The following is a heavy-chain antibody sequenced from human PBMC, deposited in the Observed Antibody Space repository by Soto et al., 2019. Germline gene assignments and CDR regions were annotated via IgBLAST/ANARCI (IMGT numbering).Heavy chain of an antibody. CDR1: GASISGFY. V-gene: IGHV4-4*07. J-gene: IGHJ5*02. CDR2: IYATGTT. CDR3: VRDGSKTLRDWFDP. D-gene: IGHD2-2*03. Sequence: SETLSLTXTVSGASISGFYWSWIRKSAGKGLEWIGRIYATGTTDYNPSLKSRVMMSVDTSKKQFSLKLRSVTAADTAVYYCVRDGSKTLRDWFDPWGQGISVTVSS.